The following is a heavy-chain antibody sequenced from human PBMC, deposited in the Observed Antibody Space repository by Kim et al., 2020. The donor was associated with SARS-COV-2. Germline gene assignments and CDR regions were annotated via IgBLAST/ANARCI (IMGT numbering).Heavy chain of an antibody. CDR3: ARGAWQLVFGYYGMDV. V-gene: IGHV3-33*01. D-gene: IGHD6-6*01. CDR2: IWYDGSNK. Sequence: GGSLRLSCAASGFTFSSYGMHWVRQAPGKGLEWVAVIWYDGSNKYYADSVKGRFTISRDNSKNTLYLQMNSLRAEDTAVYYCARGAWQLVFGYYGMDVWGQGTTVTVSS. CDR1: GFTFSSYG. J-gene: IGHJ6*02.